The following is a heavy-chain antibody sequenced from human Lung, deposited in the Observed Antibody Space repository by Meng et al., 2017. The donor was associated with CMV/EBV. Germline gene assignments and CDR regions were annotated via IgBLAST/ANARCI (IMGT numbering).Heavy chain of an antibody. CDR2: IYSGGSST. V-gene: IGHV3-23*03. J-gene: IGHJ6*02. D-gene: IGHD2-15*01. CDR3: AKDHRARYCSGGSCYYYYGMDV. Sequence: GEXXRISCAASGFTFSSYAMSWVRQAPGKGLEWVSVIYSGGSSTYYADSVKGRFTISRDNSKNTLYLQMNSLRAEDTAVYYCAKDHRARYCSGGSCYYYYGMDVXGQGXTVTVSS. CDR1: GFTFSSYA.